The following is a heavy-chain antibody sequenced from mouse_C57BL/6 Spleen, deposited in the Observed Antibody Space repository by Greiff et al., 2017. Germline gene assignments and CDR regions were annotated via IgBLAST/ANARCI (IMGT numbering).Heavy chain of an antibody. CDR1: GYSFTGYY. Sequence: VHVKQSGPELVKPGASVKISCKASGYSFTGYYMNWVKQSPEKSLEWIGEINPSTGGTTYNQKFKAKATLTVDKSSSTAYMQLKSLTSEDSAVYYCARDGNMRYFDVWGTGTTVTVSS. CDR3: ARDGNMRYFDV. CDR2: INPSTGGT. D-gene: IGHD2-3*01. J-gene: IGHJ1*03. V-gene: IGHV1-42*01.